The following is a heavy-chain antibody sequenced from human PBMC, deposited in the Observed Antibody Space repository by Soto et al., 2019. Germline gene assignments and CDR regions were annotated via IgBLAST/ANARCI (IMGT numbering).Heavy chain of an antibody. J-gene: IGHJ6*03. CDR3: AKIRNKERVYCSGGSCAKTGYYYYYMDV. CDR1: GFTFSSYA. Sequence: GGSLRLSCAASGFTFSSYAMSWVRQAPGKGLEWVSAISGSGGSTYYADSVKGRFTISRDNSKNTLYLQMNSLRAEDTAVYYCAKIRNKERVYCSGGSCAKTGYYYYYMDVWGKGTTVTVSS. CDR2: ISGSGGST. D-gene: IGHD2-15*01. V-gene: IGHV3-23*01.